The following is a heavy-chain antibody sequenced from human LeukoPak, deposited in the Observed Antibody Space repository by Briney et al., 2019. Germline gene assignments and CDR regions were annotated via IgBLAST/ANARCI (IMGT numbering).Heavy chain of an antibody. V-gene: IGHV3-23*02. Sequence: PGGSLRLSCAASGFIFSSYVMSWVRQAPGKGLEWVSGVSANGDRTYYGDSVKGRFTISRDNSKNTLYLQMNSLRAEDTAVYYSAKDLPKITIFGALQHWGQGTLVTVSS. CDR2: VSANGDRT. CDR1: GFIFSSYV. CDR3: AKDLPKITIFGALQH. J-gene: IGHJ1*01. D-gene: IGHD3-3*01.